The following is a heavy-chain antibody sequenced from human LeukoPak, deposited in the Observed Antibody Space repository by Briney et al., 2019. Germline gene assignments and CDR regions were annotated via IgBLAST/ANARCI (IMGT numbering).Heavy chain of an antibody. CDR3: ATFPSGSYSAY. CDR2: IRSKADSYAT. CDR1: GFTFSDSG. Sequence: GGTLRLSCAASGFTFSDSGMNWVRQPAGKALEWVGHIRSKADSYATVYAASVQGRFTIPRDDSDNTAYLQPTSLQTEDTAVYYCATFPSGSYSAYWGQGTLVTVYS. J-gene: IGHJ4*02. V-gene: IGHV3-73*01. D-gene: IGHD1-26*01.